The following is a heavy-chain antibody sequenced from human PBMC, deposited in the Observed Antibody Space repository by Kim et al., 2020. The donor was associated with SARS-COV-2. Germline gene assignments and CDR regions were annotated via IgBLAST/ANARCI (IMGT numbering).Heavy chain of an antibody. CDR2: IWYDGSNK. CDR3: VRGGGPDYDILTGYYTFYYYYGMDV. V-gene: IGHV3-33*01. Sequence: GGSLRLSCAASGFTFSSYGMHWVRQAPGKGLEWVAVIWYDGSNKYYADSVKGRFTISRDNSKNTLYLQMNSLRAEDTAVYYCVRGGGPDYDILTGYYTFYYYYGMDVWGQGTTVTVSS. J-gene: IGHJ6*02. CDR1: GFTFSSYG. D-gene: IGHD3-9*01.